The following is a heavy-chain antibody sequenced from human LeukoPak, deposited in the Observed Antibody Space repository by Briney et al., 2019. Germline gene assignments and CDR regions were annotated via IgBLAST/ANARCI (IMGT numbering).Heavy chain of an antibody. J-gene: IGHJ4*02. Sequence: SETLSLSCNVSGVSVSTSHWNWIRQRPGKGLEWIGCLSYTRKTDYNPSLKSRVSISLGSSNNHFSLKLTSVTAADTAVYYCSEGYFEPFDHWGQGILVTVSS. CDR1: GVSVSTSH. D-gene: IGHD2/OR15-2a*01. CDR2: LSYTRKT. V-gene: IGHV4-59*02. CDR3: SEGYFEPFDH.